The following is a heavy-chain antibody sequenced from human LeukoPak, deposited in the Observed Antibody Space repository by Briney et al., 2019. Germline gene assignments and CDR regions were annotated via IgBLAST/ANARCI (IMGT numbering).Heavy chain of an antibody. CDR2: INHSGST. V-gene: IGHV4-34*01. D-gene: IGHD6-13*01. CDR1: GGSFSGYY. CDR3: ARDGSSSYYYYGMDV. Sequence: PSETLSLTCAVYGGSFSGYYWSWIRQPPGKGLEWIGEINHSGSTNYNPSLKSRVTISVDTSKNQFSLKLSSVTAADTAVYYCARDGSSSYYYYGMDVWGQGTTVTVSS. J-gene: IGHJ6*02.